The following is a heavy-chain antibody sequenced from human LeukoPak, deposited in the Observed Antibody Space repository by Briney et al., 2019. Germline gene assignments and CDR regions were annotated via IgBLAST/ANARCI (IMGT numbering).Heavy chain of an antibody. Sequence: SGTLSLTCAVSGGSFSGYYWSWVRQPPGKGLEWVVEINHSGSTNYNPSPKIRRTIPVSATKNQCLLKLSSVTAADTAVNYCARGSSSGFDYWGQGTLVTVSS. J-gene: IGHJ4*02. CDR1: GGSFSGYY. V-gene: IGHV4-34*01. CDR3: ARGSSSGFDY. CDR2: INHSGST. D-gene: IGHD6-6*01.